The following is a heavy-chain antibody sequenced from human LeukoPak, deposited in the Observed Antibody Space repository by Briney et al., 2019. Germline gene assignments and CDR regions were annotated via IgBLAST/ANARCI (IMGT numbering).Heavy chain of an antibody. J-gene: IGHJ4*02. CDR1: GGSLHSGGSY. V-gene: IGHV4-31*03. D-gene: IGHD3-22*01. CDR3: ARAGDSSGYHLDS. Sequence: SETLSLTCTVSGGSLHSGGSYWSWLRQHPGKGLEWAGYIFNTGTTYYNPSLRSRITISADTSKNQFSLKLSSVTAADTAVYYCARAGDSSGYHLDSWGQGTLVTVSS. CDR2: IFNTGTT.